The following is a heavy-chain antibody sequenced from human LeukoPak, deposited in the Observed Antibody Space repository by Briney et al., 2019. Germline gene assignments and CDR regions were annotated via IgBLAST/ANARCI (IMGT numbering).Heavy chain of an antibody. V-gene: IGHV4-34*01. CDR3: ARGPPRQFWSGYYRLDY. CDR1: GGSFSGYY. J-gene: IGHJ4*02. Sequence: SETLSLTCAVYGGSFSGYYWSWIRQPPGKGLEWIGEINHSGSTNYNPSLKSRVTISVDTSKNQFSLKLSPVTAADTAVYYCARGPPRQFWSGYYRLDYWGQGTLVTVSS. D-gene: IGHD3-3*01. CDR2: INHSGST.